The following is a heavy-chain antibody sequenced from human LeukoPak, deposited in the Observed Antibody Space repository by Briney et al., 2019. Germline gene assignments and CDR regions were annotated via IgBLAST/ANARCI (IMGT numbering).Heavy chain of an antibody. CDR3: GKTPNTARAHFDY. V-gene: IGHV1-69*05. J-gene: IGHJ4*02. CDR1: GGTFSSYA. D-gene: IGHD5-18*01. CDR2: IIPIFGTA. Sequence: GASVKVSCKASGGTFSSYAISWVRQAPGQGLEWMGGIIPIFGTANYAQKFQGRVTITTDESTSTAYMELSSLRSEDTAVYYCGKTPNTARAHFDYWAKGPLVTVSS.